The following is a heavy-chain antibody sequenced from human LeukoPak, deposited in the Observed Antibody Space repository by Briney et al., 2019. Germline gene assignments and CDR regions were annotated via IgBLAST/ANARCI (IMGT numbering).Heavy chain of an antibody. V-gene: IGHV4-59*01. J-gene: IGHJ3*02. D-gene: IGHD2-15*01. CDR2: IYYSGST. Sequence: SETLSLTCTVSGGSISSYCWSWIRQPPGKGLEWIGYIYYSGSTNYNPSLKSRVTISVDTSKNQFSLKLSSVTAADTAVYYCARGARVARGAFDIWGQGTMVTVSS. CDR3: ARGARVARGAFDI. CDR1: GGSISSYC.